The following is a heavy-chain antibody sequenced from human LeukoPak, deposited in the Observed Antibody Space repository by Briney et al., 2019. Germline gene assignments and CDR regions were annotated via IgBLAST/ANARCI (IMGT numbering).Heavy chain of an antibody. CDR3: AKDRNYYDSSRAAFDI. CDR1: GFTFSSYG. CDR2: ISYDGSNK. V-gene: IGHV3-30*18. Sequence: GGSLRLSCAASGFTFSSYGMHWVRQAPGKGLEWVAVISYDGSNKYYADSVKGRFTISRDNSKNTLYLQMNSLRAEDTAVYYCAKDRNYYDSSRAAFDIWGQGTMVTVSS. J-gene: IGHJ3*02. D-gene: IGHD3-22*01.